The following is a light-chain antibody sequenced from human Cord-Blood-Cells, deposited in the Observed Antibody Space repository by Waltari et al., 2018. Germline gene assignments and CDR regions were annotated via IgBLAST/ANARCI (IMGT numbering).Light chain of an antibody. CDR2: DAS. CDR3: QQRSNWLT. J-gene: IGKJ4*01. V-gene: IGKV3-11*01. CDR1: QSVSSY. Sequence: EIVLTQSPATLSLSPGERATLSCRASQSVSSYLAWYQQEPGQAPRLLIYDASNRATGIPARFSGSGSGTDFTLTSSSLEPEDFAVYYCQQRSNWLTFGGGTKVEIK.